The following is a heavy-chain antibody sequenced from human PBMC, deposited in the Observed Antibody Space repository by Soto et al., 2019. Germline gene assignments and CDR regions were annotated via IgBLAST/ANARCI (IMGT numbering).Heavy chain of an antibody. CDR2: ISYDGSNK. CDR3: ARDRGSKSYYYYGMDV. D-gene: IGHD2-2*01. J-gene: IGHJ6*02. Sequence: QVQLVESGGGVVQPGRSLRLSCAASGFTFSSYAMHWVRQAPGKGLEWVAVISYDGSNKYYADSVKGRFTISRDNSKNTLYLQMNSLRGEDTAVYYCARDRGSKSYYYYGMDVWGQGTTVTVSS. CDR1: GFTFSSYA. V-gene: IGHV3-30-3*01.